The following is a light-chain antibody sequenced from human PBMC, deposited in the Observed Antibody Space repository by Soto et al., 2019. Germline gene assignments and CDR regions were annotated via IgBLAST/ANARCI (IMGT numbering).Light chain of an antibody. V-gene: IGLV2-23*02. CDR3: CSYAGSSTPYA. J-gene: IGLJ1*01. CDR2: EVS. Sequence: QSVLTQPASVSGSPGQSITISCTGTSSDVGSYNLVSWYQQHPGKAPKLMIYEVSKRPSGVSNRFSGSKSGNTASLTISGLQAEDEADYYCCSYAGSSTPYAFGTGTKSPS. CDR1: SSDVGSYNL.